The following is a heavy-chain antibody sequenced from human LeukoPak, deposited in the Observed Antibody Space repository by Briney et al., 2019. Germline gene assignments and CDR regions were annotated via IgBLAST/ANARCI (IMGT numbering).Heavy chain of an antibody. Sequence: PSETLSLTCTDSGGSISSSSYYWGWIRQPPRKGLEWIGSIYYSGSTYYNPSLKSRVTISLDTSKNQFSLKLSSVTAADTAVYYCARDFNSRDGYNLLDYWGQGTLVTVAS. J-gene: IGHJ4*02. CDR2: IYYSGST. CDR3: ARDFNSRDGYNLLDY. V-gene: IGHV4-39*07. D-gene: IGHD5-24*01. CDR1: GGSISSSSYY.